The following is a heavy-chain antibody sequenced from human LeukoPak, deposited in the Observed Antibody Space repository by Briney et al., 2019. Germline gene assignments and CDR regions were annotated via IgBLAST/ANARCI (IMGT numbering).Heavy chain of an antibody. J-gene: IGHJ5*02. CDR1: GFTFSNYA. V-gene: IGHV3-23*01. CDR2: ISGSGGST. CDR3: AKDKSIFGVGLNWFDP. Sequence: PGGSLRLSCAASGFTFSNYAMSWVRQAPGKGLEWVSAISGSGGSTYYADSVKGRFTISRDNSKNTLYLQMNSLRAEDTAVYYCAKDKSIFGVGLNWFDPWGQGTLVTVSS. D-gene: IGHD3-3*01.